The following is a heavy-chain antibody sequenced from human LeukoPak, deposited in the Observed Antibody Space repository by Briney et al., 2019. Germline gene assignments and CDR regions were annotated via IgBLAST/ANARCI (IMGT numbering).Heavy chain of an antibody. Sequence: GASVKVSCKASGYTFTSYDINWVRQATGQGLEWMGWMNPNSGNTGYAQKFQGRVTITRNTSISTAYMELSSLRSEDTAVYYCARGFYCSSTGCYYWFDPWGQGTLVTVSS. CDR1: GYTFTSYD. CDR2: MNPNSGNT. J-gene: IGHJ5*02. V-gene: IGHV1-8*03. D-gene: IGHD2-2*01. CDR3: ARGFYCSSTGCYYWFDP.